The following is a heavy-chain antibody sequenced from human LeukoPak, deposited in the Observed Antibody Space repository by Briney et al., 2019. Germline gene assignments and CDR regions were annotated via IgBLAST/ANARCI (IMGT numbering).Heavy chain of an antibody. D-gene: IGHD3-3*01. V-gene: IGHV3-30*02. J-gene: IGHJ6*03. Sequence: GGSLRLSCAASGFTFSSYAMHWVRQAPGKGLEWVAFIRYDGNNKYYTDSVKGRFTISRDNSKNTLYLQMNSLRAEDTAVYLCAKDYGDFWSGYPNYYYYYYMDVWGKGTTVTVSS. CDR2: IRYDGNNK. CDR1: GFTFSSYA. CDR3: AKDYGDFWSGYPNYYYYYYMDV.